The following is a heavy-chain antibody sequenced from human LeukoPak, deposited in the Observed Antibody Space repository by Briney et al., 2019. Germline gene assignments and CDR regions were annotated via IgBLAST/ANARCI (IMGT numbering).Heavy chain of an antibody. J-gene: IGHJ4*02. D-gene: IGHD6-13*01. CDR3: VRTSRSISSDY. Sequence: GSLRLSCAASGFTFSSYWMSWVRQAPGKELEWVANIKGDGSDKNFVDSMKGRFTISRDNAKNSLYLQMNSLSVEDTAVYYCVRTSRSISSDYWGQGTLVTVSS. CDR1: GFTFSSYW. V-gene: IGHV3-7*04. CDR2: IKGDGSDK.